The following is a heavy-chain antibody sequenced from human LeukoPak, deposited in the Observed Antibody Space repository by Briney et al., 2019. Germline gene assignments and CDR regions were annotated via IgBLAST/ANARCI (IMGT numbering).Heavy chain of an antibody. CDR2: ISAYNGNT. Sequence: ASVRVSCKASGYTFTSYGISWVRQAPGQGLEWMGWISAYNGNTNYAQTLQGRVTMTTETSTSTAYMELRSLRSDDTAVYYCARARVTFGGVIVIITPPFDYWGQGTLVTVSS. D-gene: IGHD3-16*02. CDR3: ARARVTFGGVIVIITPPFDY. V-gene: IGHV1-18*01. J-gene: IGHJ4*02. CDR1: GYTFTSYG.